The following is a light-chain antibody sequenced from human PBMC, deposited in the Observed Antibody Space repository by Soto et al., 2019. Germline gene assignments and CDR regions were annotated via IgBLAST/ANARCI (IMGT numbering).Light chain of an antibody. V-gene: IGKV3-15*01. Sequence: EIVMTQSPGTLSVSPGERATLSCRASQSVSGNLAWYQQKPGQAPRLLIYGASTRATGIPARFSGSGSGTEFTLTISSLQSEDFAVYYCQQYNIWPPWTFGQGTKVEVK. J-gene: IGKJ1*01. CDR3: QQYNIWPPWT. CDR2: GAS. CDR1: QSVSGN.